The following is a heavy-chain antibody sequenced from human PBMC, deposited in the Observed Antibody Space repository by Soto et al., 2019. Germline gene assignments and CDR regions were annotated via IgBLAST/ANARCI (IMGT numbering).Heavy chain of an antibody. CDR1: GGTFSSYA. J-gene: IGHJ6*02. Sequence: GASVKVCCKASGGTFSSYAISWVRQAPGQGLEWMGGIIPIFGTANYAQKFQGRVTITADESTSTAYMELSSLRSEDTAVYYCARDEGTVTTGIYYYYGVDVWGQGTTVTVSS. V-gene: IGHV1-69*13. D-gene: IGHD4-4*01. CDR2: IIPIFGTA. CDR3: ARDEGTVTTGIYYYYGVDV.